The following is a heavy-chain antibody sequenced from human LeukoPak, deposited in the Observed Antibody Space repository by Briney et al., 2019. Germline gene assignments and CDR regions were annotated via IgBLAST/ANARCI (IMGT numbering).Heavy chain of an antibody. Sequence: GGSLRLSCAASGFTFSSYSMNWVRQAPGKGLEWVSSISSSSSYIYYADSVTGRFTISRDNAKNSLYLQMNSLRAEDTAVYYCLGTYYYDSSGYYYVDYWGQGTLVTVSS. CDR2: ISSSSSYI. CDR1: GFTFSSYS. J-gene: IGHJ4*02. D-gene: IGHD3-22*01. V-gene: IGHV3-21*01. CDR3: LGTYYYDSSGYYYVDY.